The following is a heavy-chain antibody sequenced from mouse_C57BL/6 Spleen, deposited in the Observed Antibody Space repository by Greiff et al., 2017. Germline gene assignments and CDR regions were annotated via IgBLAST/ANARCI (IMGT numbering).Heavy chain of an antibody. J-gene: IGHJ4*01. CDR3: ASYSNYVDYYAMDY. CDR1: GYTFTNYW. Sequence: VQLQQSGAELVRPGTSVKMSCKASGYTFTNYWIGWAKQRPGHGLEWIGDIYPGGGYTNYNEKFKGKATLTADKSSSTAYMQFSSLTSEDSAIYYCASYSNYVDYYAMDYWGQGTSVTVSS. D-gene: IGHD2-5*01. V-gene: IGHV1-63*01. CDR2: IYPGGGYT.